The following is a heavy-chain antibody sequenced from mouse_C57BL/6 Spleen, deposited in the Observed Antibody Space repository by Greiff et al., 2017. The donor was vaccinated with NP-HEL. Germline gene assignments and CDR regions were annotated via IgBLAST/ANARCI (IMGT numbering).Heavy chain of an antibody. CDR1: GFSLTSYA. V-gene: IGHV2-9-1*01. D-gene: IGHD3-2*02. J-gene: IGHJ4*01. CDR3: ARKRGTAQALYAMDY. Sequence: VKLMESGPGLVAPSQSLSITCTVSGFSLTSYAISWVRQPPGKGLEWLGVIWTGGGANYNSALKSRLSILKDNSKSQVFLRMNSLQTDDTARYYCARKRGTAQALYAMDYWGQGTSVTVSS. CDR2: IWTGGGA.